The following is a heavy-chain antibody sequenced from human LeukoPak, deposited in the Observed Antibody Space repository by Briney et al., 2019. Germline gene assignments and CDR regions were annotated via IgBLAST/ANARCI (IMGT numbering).Heavy chain of an antibody. D-gene: IGHD6-19*01. Sequence: ASVKVSCKASGYTFTSYGISWVRQAPGQGLEWMGWISAYNGNTNYAQKLQGRVTMTTDTSTSTAYMELRSLRSDDTAVYCARGSLAVASTLDYWGQGTLVTVSS. CDR1: GYTFTSYG. CDR3: ARGSLAVASTLDY. V-gene: IGHV1-18*01. J-gene: IGHJ4*02. CDR2: ISAYNGNT.